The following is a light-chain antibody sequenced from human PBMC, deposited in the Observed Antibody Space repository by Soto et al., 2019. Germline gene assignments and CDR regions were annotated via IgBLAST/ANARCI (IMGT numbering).Light chain of an antibody. CDR2: DAS. V-gene: IGKV3-11*01. J-gene: IGKJ5*01. CDR1: QSVSSY. CDR3: QQRSNWTPSIT. Sequence: IVLTQSPATLSLSPGERATLSCRASQSVSSYLACYQQKPGQAPRLLIYDASNRATGIPARFSGSGSGTDFTLTISSLEPEDFAVYYCQQRSNWTPSITFGQGTRLEIK.